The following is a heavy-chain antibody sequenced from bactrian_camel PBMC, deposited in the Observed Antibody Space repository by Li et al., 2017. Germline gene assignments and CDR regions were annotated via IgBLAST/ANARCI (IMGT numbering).Heavy chain of an antibody. Sequence: QLVESGGDLVQPGGSLTLSCKASRYAYNSYCLGWFRQTPGKEREGVARIATGSGNTYYADSVKGRFSIPKDNAGSTLYLQMNDLRPEDTAMYFCAARPISTRDCVAGGTAEFGYWGQGTQVTVS. CDR1: RYAYNSYC. CDR2: IATGSGNT. CDR3: AARPISTRDCVAGGTAEFGY. D-gene: IGHD1*01. J-gene: IGHJ6*01. V-gene: IGHV3S28*01.